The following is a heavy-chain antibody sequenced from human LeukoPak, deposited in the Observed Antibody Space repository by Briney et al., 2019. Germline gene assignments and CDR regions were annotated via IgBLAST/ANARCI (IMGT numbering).Heavy chain of an antibody. V-gene: IGHV4-59*08. CDR3: ARSLWFGESHFDY. J-gene: IGHJ4*02. CDR2: IYYSGST. D-gene: IGHD3-10*01. Sequence: SETLSLTCTVSGGSISSYYWSWIRQPPGKGLEWIGYIYYSGSTNYSPSLKSRVTMSVDTSKNQFSLKLSSVTAADTAVYYCARSLWFGESHFDYWGQGTLVTVSS. CDR1: GGSISSYY.